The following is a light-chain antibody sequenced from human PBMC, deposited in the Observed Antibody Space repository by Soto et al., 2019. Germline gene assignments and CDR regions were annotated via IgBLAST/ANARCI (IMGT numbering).Light chain of an antibody. J-gene: IGLJ3*02. V-gene: IGLV2-14*01. CDR3: SSYTTRDTWV. Sequence: QSALTQPASVSGSPGQSITISCTGTSSDVGGYNHVSWYQQYPGKAPKVKIYEVNTRPSGVSNRFSGSKSGNTASLTISGLQPEDEADYYCSSYTTRDTWVFGGGTKVTVL. CDR1: SSDVGGYNH. CDR2: EVN.